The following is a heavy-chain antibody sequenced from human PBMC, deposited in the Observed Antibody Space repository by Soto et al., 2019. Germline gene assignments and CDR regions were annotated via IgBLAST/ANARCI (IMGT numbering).Heavy chain of an antibody. CDR2: IYYSGST. D-gene: IGHD6-6*01. Sequence: QVQLQESGPGLVKPSETLSLTCTVSGGSISSYYWSWIRQPPGKGLEWIGYIYYSGSTNYNPSRRRRVTISVDTSKDQFSLKLSSVTAADAAVYDCAGSYSSYVFDWFDPWGQGTLVTVSS. CDR3: AGSYSSYVFDWFDP. V-gene: IGHV4-59*01. J-gene: IGHJ5*02. CDR1: GGSISSYY.